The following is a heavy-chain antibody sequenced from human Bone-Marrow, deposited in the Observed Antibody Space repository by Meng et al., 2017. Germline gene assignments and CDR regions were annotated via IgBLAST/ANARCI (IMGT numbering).Heavy chain of an antibody. CDR1: GGSISSYY. CDR3: ARVHGSSRAFDI. D-gene: IGHD1-26*01. Sequence: ESLKISCTVSGGSISSYYWSWIRQPPGKGLEWIGYIYYSGSTNYNPSLKSRVTISVDTSKNQFSLKLSSVTAADTAVYYCARVHGSSRAFDIWGQGTMVTVSS. J-gene: IGHJ3*02. CDR2: IYYSGST. V-gene: IGHV4-59*01.